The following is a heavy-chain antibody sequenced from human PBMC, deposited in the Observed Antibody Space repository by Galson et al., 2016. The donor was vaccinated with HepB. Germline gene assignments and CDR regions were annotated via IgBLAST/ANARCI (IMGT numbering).Heavy chain of an antibody. D-gene: IGHD2-15*01. CDR2: IYYGGST. J-gene: IGHJ6*02. V-gene: IGHV4-39*01. CDR1: GGSISDSSYY. CDR3: ARATRGYCSGSSCYWPTYYVGMEV. Sequence: SETLSLTCTVSGGSISDSSYYWGWIRQPPGKGLEWIGSIYYGGSTYENPSLKSRVTISADTSENQFSLNLSSVTAVDTAVYYCARATRGYCSGSSCYWPTYYVGMEVWGQGTTVTVS.